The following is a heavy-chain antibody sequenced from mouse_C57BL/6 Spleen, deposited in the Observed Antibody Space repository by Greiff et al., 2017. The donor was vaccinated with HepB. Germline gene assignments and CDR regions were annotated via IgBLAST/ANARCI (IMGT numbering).Heavy chain of an antibody. CDR3: ARFYSRRGWYFDV. CDR1: GYTFTSYW. Sequence: QVHVKQSGAELAKPGASVKLSCKASGYTFTSYWMHWVKQRPGQGLEWIGYINPSSGYTKYNQKFKDKATLTADKSSSTAYMQLGSLTYEDSAVYYCARFYSRRGWYFDVWGTGTTVTVSS. D-gene: IGHD1-1*01. V-gene: IGHV1-7*01. J-gene: IGHJ1*03. CDR2: INPSSGYT.